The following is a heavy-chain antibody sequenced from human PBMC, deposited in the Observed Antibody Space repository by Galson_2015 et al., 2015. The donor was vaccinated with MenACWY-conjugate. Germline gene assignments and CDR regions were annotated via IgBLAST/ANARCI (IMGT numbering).Heavy chain of an antibody. J-gene: IGHJ6*02. CDR2: INGDGSTT. V-gene: IGHV3-74*01. CDR3: VRESTSLTTFGMDV. CDR1: GFSFTDYW. Sequence: SLRPSCAASGFSFTDYWMHWVRQTPGKGLVWVSRINGDGSTTNYADSVEGRFTISRDNAKNTLYLQLSSLRAEDTAVYYCVRESTSLTTFGMDVWGQGTTVTVSS. D-gene: IGHD4-17*01.